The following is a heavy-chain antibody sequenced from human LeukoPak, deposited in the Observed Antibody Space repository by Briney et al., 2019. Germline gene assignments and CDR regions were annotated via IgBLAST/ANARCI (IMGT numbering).Heavy chain of an antibody. Sequence: ASVKVSCKASGYTFTSYDINWVRQATGQGREWMGWMNPNSGNTGYAQKFQGRVTMTRNTSLSTAYMELSSLRSEATAVYYCARARVWVRGVIHSRHRTGPFDPWGQGTLVTVSS. J-gene: IGHJ5*02. CDR2: MNPNSGNT. CDR1: GYTFTSYD. V-gene: IGHV1-8*01. D-gene: IGHD3-10*01. CDR3: ARARVWVRGVIHSRHRTGPFDP.